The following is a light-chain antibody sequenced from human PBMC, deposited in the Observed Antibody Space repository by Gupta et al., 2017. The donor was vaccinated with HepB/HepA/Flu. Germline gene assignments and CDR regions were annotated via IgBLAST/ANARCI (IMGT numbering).Light chain of an antibody. CDR2: QDS. V-gene: IGLV3-1*01. CDR3: QAWDSTTVV. CDR1: KLGDKY. J-gene: IGLJ2*01. Sequence: YELTQPPSLSVSPGQTASLTCSGDKLGDKYACWCQQKPGQSPVLVIYQDSKRPSGIPERFSGSNSGNTATLTISGTQAMDEADYYCQAWDSTTVVFGGGTKLTVL.